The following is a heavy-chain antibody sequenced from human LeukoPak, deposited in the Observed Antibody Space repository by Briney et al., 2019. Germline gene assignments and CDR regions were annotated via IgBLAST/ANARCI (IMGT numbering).Heavy chain of an antibody. Sequence: SQTLSLTCTVSGGSISSGSYYWRWIRQPAGKGLEWIGRIYTSGSTNYNPSLKSRVTISVDTSKNQLSLKLTSVTAADTAVYYCARALVRGVTGRYYYGMDVWGQGTTVTVSS. J-gene: IGHJ6*02. CDR1: GGSISSGSYY. V-gene: IGHV4-61*02. CDR3: ARALVRGVTGRYYYGMDV. D-gene: IGHD3-10*01. CDR2: IYTSGST.